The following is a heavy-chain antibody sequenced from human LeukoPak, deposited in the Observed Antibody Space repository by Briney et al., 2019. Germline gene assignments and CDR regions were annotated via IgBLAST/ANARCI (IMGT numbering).Heavy chain of an antibody. D-gene: IGHD3-22*01. CDR3: GKDLYYDSKRGAFDI. CDR1: GFTFDDYA. Sequence: PGGSLRLSCAASGFTFDDYAMHWVRQAPGKGLEWVSGIGWNSGSIGYADSVKGRFTISRDNAKNSLYLQMNSLRAEDTALYYCGKDLYYDSKRGAFDIWGQGTMVTVSS. CDR2: IGWNSGSI. V-gene: IGHV3-9*01. J-gene: IGHJ3*02.